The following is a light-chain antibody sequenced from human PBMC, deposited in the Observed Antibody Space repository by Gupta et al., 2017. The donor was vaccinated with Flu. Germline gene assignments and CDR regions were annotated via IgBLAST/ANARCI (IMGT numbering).Light chain of an antibody. V-gene: IGKV1-33*01. CDR3: QSFDDLPPKTLT. CDR1: RNINKY. CDR2: DAS. J-gene: IGKJ3*01. Sequence: DIRMTQSPSSLSASIGDTVTISCQASRNINKYLNWYQKSPGKAPKLLIYDASNLRAGVSSRFSGSGSGTEFTFTIRSLQPEDVAVYYCQSFDDLPPKTLTFGPGTRVDIK.